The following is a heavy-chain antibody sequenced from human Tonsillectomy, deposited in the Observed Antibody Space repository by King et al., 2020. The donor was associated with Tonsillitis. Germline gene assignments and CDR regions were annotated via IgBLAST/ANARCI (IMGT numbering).Heavy chain of an antibody. CDR2: ISWNSGTI. CDR1: GFTFDEYA. D-gene: IGHD3-10*01. Sequence: VQLVESGGGLVQPGRSLRLSCAASGFTFDEYAMHWVRQAPGKGLEWVSGISWNSGTIGYADSVRGRFTISRDNTKNSLYLQMTSLRDEDTAFYYCAKASGNLWFGEGDSLGYCFDYWGQGTLVTVSS. CDR3: AKASGNLWFGEGDSLGYCFDY. J-gene: IGHJ4*02. V-gene: IGHV3-9*01.